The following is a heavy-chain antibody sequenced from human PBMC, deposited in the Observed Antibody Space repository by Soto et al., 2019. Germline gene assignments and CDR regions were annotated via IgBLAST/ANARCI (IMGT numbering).Heavy chain of an antibody. Sequence: SVKVSCKASGGTFSSYAISWVRRAPGQGLEWMGGIIPIFGTANYAQKFQGRVTITADESTSTAYMELSSLRSEDTAVYYCASGSGSYAKPTGWFDPWGQGTLVTVSS. D-gene: IGHD1-26*01. CDR2: IIPIFGTA. CDR1: GGTFSSYA. J-gene: IGHJ5*02. V-gene: IGHV1-69*13. CDR3: ASGSGSYAKPTGWFDP.